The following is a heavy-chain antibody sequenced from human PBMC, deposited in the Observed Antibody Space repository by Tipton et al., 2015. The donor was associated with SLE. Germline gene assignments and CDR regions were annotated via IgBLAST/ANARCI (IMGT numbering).Heavy chain of an antibody. CDR2: VYYSGST. V-gene: IGHV4-39*07. CDR1: GGFISGSGYY. J-gene: IGHJ3*02. CDR3: ARMSSGWSVGAFDI. D-gene: IGHD6-13*01. Sequence: TLSLTCPLSGGFISGSGYYWGWIRQPPGKGLEWIGNVYYSGSTYYNPSLSSRLTLLVDTSTNQFSLKLTSVTAADTAVYYCARMSSGWSVGAFDIRGQGKMVTVSS.